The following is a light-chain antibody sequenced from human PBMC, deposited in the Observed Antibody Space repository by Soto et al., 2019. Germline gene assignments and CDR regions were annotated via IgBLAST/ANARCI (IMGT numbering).Light chain of an antibody. Sequence: DIQMTQSPSSLSASVGDRVTITCQASQDSKNYLNWYQQKPGKAPNLLIYDASNMKTGVPSRFSGSGSGTHVTFTISSLQPEDIATYYCQHYDHLPPLSFGGGTKVEIK. CDR1: QDSKNY. V-gene: IGKV1-33*01. J-gene: IGKJ4*01. CDR2: DAS. CDR3: QHYDHLPPLS.